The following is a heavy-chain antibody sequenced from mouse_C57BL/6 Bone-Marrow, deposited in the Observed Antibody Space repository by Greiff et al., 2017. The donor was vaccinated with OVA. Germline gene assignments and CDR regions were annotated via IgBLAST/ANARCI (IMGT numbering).Heavy chain of an antibody. CDR2: ISSGSSTI. D-gene: IGHD2-4*01. CDR3: ARLGYDYDVTWFAY. Sequence: DVKLVESGGGLVKPGGSLKLSCAASGFTFSDYGMHWVRQAPEKGLEWVAYISSGSSTIYYADTVKGRFTISRDKAKNTLFLQMTSLRSEDTAMYYCARLGYDYDVTWFAYWGQGTLVTVSA. CDR1: GFTFSDYG. J-gene: IGHJ3*01. V-gene: IGHV5-17*01.